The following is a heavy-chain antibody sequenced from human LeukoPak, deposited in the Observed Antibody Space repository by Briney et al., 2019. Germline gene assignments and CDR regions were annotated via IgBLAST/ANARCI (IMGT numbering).Heavy chain of an antibody. V-gene: IGHV3-48*01. CDR3: ARDRQIDAFDI. CDR2: ISGSSSSI. Sequence: PGGSLRLSCEASGLTFSTYTMHWVRQAPGKGLEWVSYISGSSSSIYYADSVRGRFTISRDNAKNSLYLQMNSLRAEDTAVYYCARDRQIDAFDIWGQGTMVTVSS. J-gene: IGHJ3*02. CDR1: GLTFSTYT.